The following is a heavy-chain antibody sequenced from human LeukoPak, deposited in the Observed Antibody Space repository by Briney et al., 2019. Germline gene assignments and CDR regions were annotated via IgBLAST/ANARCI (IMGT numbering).Heavy chain of an antibody. Sequence: GGSLRLSCAACGFPFTTYAMIWVRQATGKGLEWVSAISRRGEETYYADSVKGQFTISRFNSENTLSLEMHKLRAQDSAVYHSARLSGTSGTSSRVLHYWGQGTRVTVSS. CDR2: ISRRGEET. V-gene: IGHV3-23*01. J-gene: IGHJ4*02. CDR1: GFPFTTYA. CDR3: ARLSGTSGTSSRVLHY. D-gene: IGHD1-1*01.